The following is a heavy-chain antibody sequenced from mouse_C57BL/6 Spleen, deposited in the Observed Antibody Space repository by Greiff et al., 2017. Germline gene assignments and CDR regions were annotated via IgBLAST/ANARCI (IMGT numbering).Heavy chain of an antibody. CDR3: ARGGYSKGYFDV. V-gene: IGHV1-42*01. Sequence: EVKLMESGPELVKPGASVKISCKASGYSFTGYYMNWVKQSPEKSLEWIGEINPSTGGTTYNQKFKAKATLTVDKSSSTAYMQLKSLTSEDSAVYYCARGGYSKGYFDVWGTGTTVTVSS. CDR2: INPSTGGT. D-gene: IGHD2-5*01. J-gene: IGHJ1*03. CDR1: GYSFTGYY.